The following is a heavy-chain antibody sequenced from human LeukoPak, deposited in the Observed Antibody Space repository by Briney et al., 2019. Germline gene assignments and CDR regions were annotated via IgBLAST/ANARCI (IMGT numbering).Heavy chain of an antibody. D-gene: IGHD5-12*01. V-gene: IGHV3-7*01. CDR2: IKPDGGEK. J-gene: IGHJ6*03. CDR3: ARDYTGYEYGSFTYHYQYMDV. Sequence: GGSLRLSCAASGFTFNNYWMSWVRQAPGKGLEWVANIKPDGGEKYSAGSVKGRFTISRDNAKNSMYLQMNSLRTDDTAVYYCARDYTGYEYGSFTYHYQYMDVWGKGTTVTVSS. CDR1: GFTFNNYW.